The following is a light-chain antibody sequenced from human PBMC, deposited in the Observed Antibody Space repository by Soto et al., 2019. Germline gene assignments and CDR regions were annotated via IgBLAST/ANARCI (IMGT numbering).Light chain of an antibody. J-gene: IGKJ1*01. V-gene: IGKV1-5*01. Sequence: GDRVTITCRASQSISRWLAWYQQKPGKAPKLLIYDASNLEKGVPSRFSGRGSGTEFTLTISSLQPDDFATYSCQQYNSYSPETFGQGTKVEI. CDR3: QQYNSYSPET. CDR1: QSISRW. CDR2: DAS.